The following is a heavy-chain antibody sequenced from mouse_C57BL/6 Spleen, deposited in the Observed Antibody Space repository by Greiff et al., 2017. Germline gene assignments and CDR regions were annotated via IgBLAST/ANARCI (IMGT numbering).Heavy chain of an antibody. D-gene: IGHD1-1*01. CDR3: ARSPHYYGSSCVGWYFDV. V-gene: IGHV1-80*01. CDR2: IYPGDGDT. CDR1: GYAFSSYW. J-gene: IGHJ1*03. Sequence: QVQLQQSGAELVKPGASVKISCKASGYAFSSYWMNWVKQRPGKGLEWIGQIYPGDGDTNYNGKFKGKATLTADKSSSTAYMQLSSLTSEDSAVYFCARSPHYYGSSCVGWYFDVWGTGTTVTVSS.